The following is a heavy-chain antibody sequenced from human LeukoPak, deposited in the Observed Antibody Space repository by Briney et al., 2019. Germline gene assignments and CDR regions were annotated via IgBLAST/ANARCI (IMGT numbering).Heavy chain of an antibody. CDR2: IGGGGDGT. V-gene: IGHV3-23*01. CDR3: AKSSGLTVPSPRVFHH. D-gene: IGHD3-3*01. Sequence: GGSLRLSCAASGFTFSSYAMTWVRQTPWKWMEWVSSIGGGGDGTYYADSVKGRFTISRDNSKNTLYLQINSLRAEDSAVYYCAKSSGLTVPSPRVFHHWGQGTMVTVSS. CDR1: GFTFSSYA. J-gene: IGHJ3*01.